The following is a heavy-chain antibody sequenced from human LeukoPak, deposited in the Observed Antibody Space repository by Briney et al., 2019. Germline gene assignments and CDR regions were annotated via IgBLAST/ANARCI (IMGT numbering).Heavy chain of an antibody. CDR1: GRSISSYY. CDR2: IYYSGST. D-gene: IGHD6-6*01. V-gene: IGHV4-59*01. Sequence: PSETLSLTCTVSGRSISSYYWSWIRQPPGKGLEWIGYIYYSGSTNYNPSLKSRVTISVDTSKNQFSLELSSVTAADTAVYYCARVGIAALHDAFDIWGQGTMVTVSS. CDR3: ARVGIAALHDAFDI. J-gene: IGHJ3*02.